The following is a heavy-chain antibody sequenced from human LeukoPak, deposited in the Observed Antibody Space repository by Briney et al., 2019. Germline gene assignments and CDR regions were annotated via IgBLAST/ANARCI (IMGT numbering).Heavy chain of an antibody. D-gene: IGHD1-26*01. CDR3: ARVEGATGNAFDI. CDR1: GGSISSGGYY. Sequence: SQTLSLTCTVSGGSISSGGYYWSWIRQPPGKGLEWIGYIYHSGSTYYNPSLKSRVTISVDRSKNQFSLKLSSVTAADTAVYYCARVEGATGNAFDIWGQGTMVTVSS. CDR2: IYHSGST. V-gene: IGHV4-30-2*01. J-gene: IGHJ3*02.